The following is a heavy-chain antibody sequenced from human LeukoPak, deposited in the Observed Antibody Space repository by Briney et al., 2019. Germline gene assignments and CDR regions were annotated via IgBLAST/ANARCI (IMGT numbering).Heavy chain of an antibody. CDR3: ACLPVAHPFDY. J-gene: IGHJ4*02. V-gene: IGHV3-21*01. CDR2: ISSSSSYI. Sequence: GGSLRLSCAASGFTFSSYSMNWVRQAPGKGLEWVSSISSSSSYIYYADSVKGRFTISRDNAKNSLHLQMNSLRAEDTAVYYCACLPVAHPFDYWGQGTLVTVSS. D-gene: IGHD5/OR15-5a*01. CDR1: GFTFSSYS.